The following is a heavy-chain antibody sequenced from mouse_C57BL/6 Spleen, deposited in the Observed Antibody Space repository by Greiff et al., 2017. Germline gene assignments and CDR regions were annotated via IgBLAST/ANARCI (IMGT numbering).Heavy chain of an antibody. Sequence: QVQLQQSGPELVKPGASVKISCKASGYSFTSYYIHWVKQRPGQGLEWIGWIYPGSGNTKYNEKFKGKATLTADTSSSTAYMQLSSLTSEDSAVYYCARDGSRGYFDYWGQGTTLTVSS. CDR2: IYPGSGNT. J-gene: IGHJ2*01. V-gene: IGHV1-66*01. CDR1: GYSFTSYY. D-gene: IGHD1-1*02. CDR3: ARDGSRGYFDY.